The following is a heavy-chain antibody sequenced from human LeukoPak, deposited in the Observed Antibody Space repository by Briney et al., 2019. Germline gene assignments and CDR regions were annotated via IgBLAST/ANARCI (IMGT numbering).Heavy chain of an antibody. CDR3: ARLGVGATRDAFDI. Sequence: GGSLRLSCAASGFTFDDYGMSWVRQAPGKGLEWVSGFNWKGGSTGYADSVKGRFTISRDNAKNSLYLQMNSLRAEDTALYYCARLGVGATRDAFDIWGQGTMVTVSS. V-gene: IGHV3-20*04. CDR1: GFTFDDYG. CDR2: FNWKGGST. D-gene: IGHD1-26*01. J-gene: IGHJ3*02.